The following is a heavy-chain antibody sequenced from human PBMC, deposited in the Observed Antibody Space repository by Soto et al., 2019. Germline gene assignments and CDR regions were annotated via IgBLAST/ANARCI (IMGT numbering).Heavy chain of an antibody. V-gene: IGHV1-18*01. Sequence: QAQLVQSGAEVKKPGASVKVSCKASGYTFSSYGITWVRQAPGQGLEWMAWISGYNGNTNYAQNLQGRVTMTTDTSTNTANMGLRSLRSDDTAVYYCARDDFVVRGVYYYYGMDVWGQGTTVTVSS. CDR3: ARDDFVVRGVYYYYGMDV. CDR1: GYTFSSYG. J-gene: IGHJ6*02. CDR2: ISGYNGNT. D-gene: IGHD3-10*01.